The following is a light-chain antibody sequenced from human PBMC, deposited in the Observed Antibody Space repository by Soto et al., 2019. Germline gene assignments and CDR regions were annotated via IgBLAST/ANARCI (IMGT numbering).Light chain of an antibody. Sequence: EIVLTQSPATLSLSPGERATRSCRASQSVSSNLAWYQQKPGQAPRLLIYGASTRATGIPARFSGSGSGTEFTLTISSLQSEDFAVYYCQQYNNWPPITFGQGTQLEIK. V-gene: IGKV3-15*01. CDR2: GAS. J-gene: IGKJ5*01. CDR3: QQYNNWPPIT. CDR1: QSVSSN.